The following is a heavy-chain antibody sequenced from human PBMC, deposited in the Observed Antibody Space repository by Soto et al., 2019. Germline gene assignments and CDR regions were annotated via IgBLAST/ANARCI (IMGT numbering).Heavy chain of an antibody. CDR2: IKSKTDGGTT. D-gene: IGHD6-19*01. Sequence: GGSLRLSCAASGFTFSNAWMNRVRQAPGKGLEWVGRIKSKTDGGTTDYAAPVKGRFTISRDDSKNTLYLQMNSLKTEDTAVYYCTRHVSGGEVFDYWGQGTLVTVSS. CDR1: GFTFSNAW. J-gene: IGHJ4*02. CDR3: TRHVSGGEVFDY. V-gene: IGHV3-15*07.